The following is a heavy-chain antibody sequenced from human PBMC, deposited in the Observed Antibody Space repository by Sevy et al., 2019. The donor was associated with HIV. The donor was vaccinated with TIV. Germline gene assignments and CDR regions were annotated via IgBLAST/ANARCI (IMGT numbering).Heavy chain of an antibody. Sequence: GRSLRLSCAASGFTFSSHWMQWVRQAPGKGLVWVSRLNYDGSYTNYADSVKGRFTISRGNAKSTLYLQMNSLRAEDTALYYCARSKVGVGDAFDIWGQGTMVTVSS. CDR1: GFTFSSHW. J-gene: IGHJ3*02. CDR3: ARSKVGVGDAFDI. V-gene: IGHV3-74*01. D-gene: IGHD3-16*01. CDR2: LNYDGSYT.